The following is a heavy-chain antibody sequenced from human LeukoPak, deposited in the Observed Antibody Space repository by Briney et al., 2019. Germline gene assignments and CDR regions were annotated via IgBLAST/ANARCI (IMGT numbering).Heavy chain of an antibody. CDR3: AKGAGGFSYYNWFDP. Sequence: PSETLSLTCTVSGYSISSGYYWGWIRQPPGKGLEWIGSIYHSGSTYYNPSLESRVTISVDTSKNQFSLKVASVTAADTAIYYCAKGAGGFSYYNWFDPWGQGTLVTVSS. CDR2: IYHSGST. V-gene: IGHV4-38-2*02. CDR1: GYSISSGYY. J-gene: IGHJ5*02. D-gene: IGHD5-18*01.